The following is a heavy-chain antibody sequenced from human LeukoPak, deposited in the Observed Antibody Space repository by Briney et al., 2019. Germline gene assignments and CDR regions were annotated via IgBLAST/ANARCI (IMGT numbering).Heavy chain of an antibody. CDR1: SESFSGYF. D-gene: IGHD2-15*01. CDR3: ARPSGTNLVADSFDY. CDR2: INYSGST. Sequence: SETLSLTCAIYSESFSGYFWSWIRQPPGKGLEWIGEINYSGSTNYNPSLKSRVTISVDTSKNQFSLKLSSVTAADTAVYYCARPSGTNLVADSFDYWGQGTLVTVSS. V-gene: IGHV4-34*01. J-gene: IGHJ4*02.